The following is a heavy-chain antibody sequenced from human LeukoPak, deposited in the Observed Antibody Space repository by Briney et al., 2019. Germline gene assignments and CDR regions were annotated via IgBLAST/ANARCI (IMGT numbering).Heavy chain of an antibody. CDR3: AKGREYCSGGSCTGGAFDI. CDR2: LSGNGGSS. V-gene: IGHV3-23*01. J-gene: IGHJ3*02. D-gene: IGHD2-15*01. CDR1: GFTFSNYA. Sequence: GGSLRLSCAASGFTFSNYALSWVRQAPGKGLEWVSTLSGNGGSSYYADSVKGRFTISRDNSKSTLYLQMNSLRAEDTAVYYCAKGREYCSGGSCTGGAFDIWGQGTMVTVSS.